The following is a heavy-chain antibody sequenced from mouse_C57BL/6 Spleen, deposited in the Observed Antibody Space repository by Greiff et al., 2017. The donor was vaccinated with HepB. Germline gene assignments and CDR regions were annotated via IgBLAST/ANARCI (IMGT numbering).Heavy chain of an antibody. J-gene: IGHJ4*01. V-gene: IGHV1-69*01. Sequence: VQLQQPGAELVMPGASVKLSCKASGYTFTSYWMHWVKQRPGQGLEWIGEIDPSDSYTNYNQKFKGKSTLTVDKSSSTAYMQLSSLTSEDSAVYYCARQGKLRYAMDYWGQGTSVTVSS. D-gene: IGHD1-1*01. CDR2: IDPSDSYT. CDR1: GYTFTSYW. CDR3: ARQGKLRYAMDY.